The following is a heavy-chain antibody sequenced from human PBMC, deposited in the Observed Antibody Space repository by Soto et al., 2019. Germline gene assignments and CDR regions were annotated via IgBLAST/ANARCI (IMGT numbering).Heavy chain of an antibody. Sequence: GGSLRLSCAASGFTFSSYAMSWVRQAPGKGLEWVSAISGSGGSTYYADSVKGRFTISRDNSKNTLYLQMNSLRAEDTAVYYCAKSGYCSSTSCWGIRYYYYYMDVWGKGTTVTVSS. CDR3: AKSGYCSSTSCWGIRYYYYYMDV. CDR2: ISGSGGST. J-gene: IGHJ6*03. V-gene: IGHV3-23*01. CDR1: GFTFSSYA. D-gene: IGHD2-2*01.